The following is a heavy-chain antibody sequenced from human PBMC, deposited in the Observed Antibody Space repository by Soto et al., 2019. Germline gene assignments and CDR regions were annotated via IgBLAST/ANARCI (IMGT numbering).Heavy chain of an antibody. J-gene: IGHJ4*02. CDR3: AREGYSSSSKGPLYYFDY. Sequence: GGSLRLSCAASGFTFSSYGMHWVRQAPGKGLEWVAVIWYDGSNKYYADSVKGRFTISRDNSKNTLYLQMNSLRAEDTAVYYCAREGYSSSSKGPLYYFDYWGQGTLVTVSS. D-gene: IGHD6-6*01. CDR1: GFTFSSYG. CDR2: IWYDGSNK. V-gene: IGHV3-33*01.